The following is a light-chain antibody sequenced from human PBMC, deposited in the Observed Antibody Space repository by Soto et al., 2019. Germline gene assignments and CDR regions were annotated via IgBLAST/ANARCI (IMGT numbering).Light chain of an antibody. V-gene: IGLV2-11*01. CDR1: SSDVGAYNY. Sequence: QSVLTQPRSVSGSPGQSVTISCTGTSSDVGAYNYVSWHQQHPGKAPKLVIYDVFQRPSGVPDRFSASKSGITASLTISGLQAEDEADYYCCSYAAGDSFKFGGGTKVTVL. CDR2: DVF. CDR3: CSYAAGDSFK. J-gene: IGLJ2*01.